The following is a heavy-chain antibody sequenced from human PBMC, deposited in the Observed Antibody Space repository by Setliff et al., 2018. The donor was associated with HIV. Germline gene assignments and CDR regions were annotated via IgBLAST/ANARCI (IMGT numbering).Heavy chain of an antibody. J-gene: IGHJ4*02. D-gene: IGHD1-26*01. V-gene: IGHV3-66*01. Sequence: GGSLRLSCAASGLSISSNYMSWVRQAPGKGLEWVSIIYSGGDAYYSDSLKGRFTISRDNSKNTLYLQMSSLRAEDTAVYYCVKGGRYSADPLDYWGQGTLVTVSS. CDR2: IYSGGDA. CDR3: VKGGRYSADPLDY. CDR1: GLSISSNY.